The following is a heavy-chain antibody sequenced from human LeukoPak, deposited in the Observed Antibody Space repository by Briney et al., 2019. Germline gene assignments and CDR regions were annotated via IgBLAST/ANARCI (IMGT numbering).Heavy chain of an antibody. J-gene: IGHJ6*02. V-gene: IGHV3-33*01. CDR2: IWYDGSNK. CDR3: ARDQYDILVVPRAVNYYYYGMDV. D-gene: IGHD2-15*01. Sequence: GGSLRLSCAASGFTFGSYGMHWVRQAPGKGLEWVAVIWYDGSNKYYADSVKGRFTISRDNSKNTLYLQMNSLRAEATAVYYCARDQYDILVVPRAVNYYYYGMDVWGQGTTVTVSS. CDR1: GFTFGSYG.